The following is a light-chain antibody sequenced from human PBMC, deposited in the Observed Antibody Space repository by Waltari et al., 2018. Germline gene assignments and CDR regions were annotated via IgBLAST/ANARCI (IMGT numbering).Light chain of an antibody. Sequence: DIVMTQSPDSLAVSLGARATINCKSSQSLLYSSNNKNSLAWYQQKPGQRPKLLIYWASSRESGVPDRFSASGSGTDFTLTISSLQAEDVAVYYCQQYYSTPLTFGGGTKVEIK. CDR1: QSLLYSSNNKNS. CDR3: QQYYSTPLT. CDR2: WAS. J-gene: IGKJ4*01. V-gene: IGKV4-1*01.